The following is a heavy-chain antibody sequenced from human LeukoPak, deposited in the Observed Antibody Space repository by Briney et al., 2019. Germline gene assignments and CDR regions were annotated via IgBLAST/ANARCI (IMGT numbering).Heavy chain of an antibody. CDR1: GFTFSDYY. J-gene: IGHJ4*02. Sequence: GGSLRLSCAASGFTFSDYYMSWIRQAPGKGLEWVSYISSSGSTIYYADSVKGRFTISRDNAKNSLYLQMNSLRAEDTAVYYCARDYTYCSGSRCYDRFDYWGQGIRVTVSS. CDR2: ISSSGSTI. V-gene: IGHV3-11*04. CDR3: ARDYTYCSGSRCYDRFDY. D-gene: IGHD2-15*01.